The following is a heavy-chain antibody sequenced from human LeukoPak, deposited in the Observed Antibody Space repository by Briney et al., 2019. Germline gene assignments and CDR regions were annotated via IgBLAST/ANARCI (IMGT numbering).Heavy chain of an antibody. Sequence: GGSLRLSCAASGFTFSSYGMHWVRQAPGKGLEWVSAISGSGGSTYYADSVKGRFTISRDNSKNTLYLQMNSLRAEDTAVYYCAKDRLAAARTDYWGQGTLVTVSS. J-gene: IGHJ4*02. CDR3: AKDRLAAARTDY. CDR2: ISGSGGST. V-gene: IGHV3-23*01. CDR1: GFTFSSYG. D-gene: IGHD6-13*01.